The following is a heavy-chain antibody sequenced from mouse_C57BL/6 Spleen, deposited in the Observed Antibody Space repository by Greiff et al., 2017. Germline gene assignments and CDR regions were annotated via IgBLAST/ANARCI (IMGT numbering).Heavy chain of an antibody. CDR1: GYTFTSYW. CDR2: IDPSDSYT. D-gene: IGHD2-3*01. CDR3: AIYDGYSLYAMDY. V-gene: IGHV1-50*01. J-gene: IGHJ4*01. Sequence: QVQLQQPGAELVKPGASVKLSCKASGYTFTSYWMQWVKQRPGQGLEWIGEIDPSDSYTNYNQQFKGKATLTVDTSSSTAYMQLSSLTSEDSAVYYCAIYDGYSLYAMDYWGQGTSVTVSS.